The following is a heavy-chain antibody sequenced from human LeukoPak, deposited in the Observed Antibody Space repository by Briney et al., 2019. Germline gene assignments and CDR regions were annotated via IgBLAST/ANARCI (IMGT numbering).Heavy chain of an antibody. CDR2: MNPNSGNT. D-gene: IGHD6-19*01. CDR3: ARQAVAGTSSSDY. V-gene: IGHV1-8*01. J-gene: IGHJ4*02. CDR1: GYTFTSYD. Sequence: GASVKVSCKASGYTFTSYDINWVRQATGQGLEWMGWMNPNSGNTGYAQKFQGRVTMTRNTSISTAYMELSSLRSEDAAVCYCARQAVAGTSSSDYWGQGTLVTVSS.